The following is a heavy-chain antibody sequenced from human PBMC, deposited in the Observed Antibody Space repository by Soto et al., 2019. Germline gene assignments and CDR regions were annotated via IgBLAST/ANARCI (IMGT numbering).Heavy chain of an antibody. CDR3: ARGPYYYYYMDV. V-gene: IGHV1-8*01. CDR1: GYTFTTYD. Sequence: ASVKVSCKASGYTFTTYDINCVRQATGQGLEWMGRMNPKSGNTDYAQKFQGRVTMTRNTTISTAYMEVSSLRSEDTAVYYCARGPYYYYYMDVWGKGTTVTVSS. CDR2: MNPKSGNT. J-gene: IGHJ6*03.